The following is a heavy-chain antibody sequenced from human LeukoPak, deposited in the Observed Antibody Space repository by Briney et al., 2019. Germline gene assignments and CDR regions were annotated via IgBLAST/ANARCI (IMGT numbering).Heavy chain of an antibody. V-gene: IGHV4-39*01. CDR3: ARHGVGAYYFDY. CDR2: IYYSGST. D-gene: IGHD1-26*01. Sequence: SETPSLTCTVSGGSISSSSYYWGWIRQPPGKGLEWIGSIYYSGSTYYNPSLKSRVTISVDTSKNQFSLKLSSVTAADTAVYYCARHGVGAYYFDYWGQGTLVTVSS. J-gene: IGHJ4*02. CDR1: GGSISSSSYY.